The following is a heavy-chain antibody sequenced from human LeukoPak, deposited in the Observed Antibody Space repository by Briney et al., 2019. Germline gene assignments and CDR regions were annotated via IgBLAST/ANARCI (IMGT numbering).Heavy chain of an antibody. CDR2: ISSSSSYI. CDR1: GFTFSSYE. J-gene: IGHJ4*02. D-gene: IGHD5-24*01. CDR3: ARGGRDGYNYRLRMGGKIDY. V-gene: IGHV3-21*01. Sequence: GGSLRLSCAASGFTFSSYEMNWVRQAPGKGLEWVSSISSSSSYIYYADSVKGRFTISRDNAKDSLYLQMNSLRAEDTAVYYCARGGRDGYNYRLRMGGKIDYWGQGTLVTVSS.